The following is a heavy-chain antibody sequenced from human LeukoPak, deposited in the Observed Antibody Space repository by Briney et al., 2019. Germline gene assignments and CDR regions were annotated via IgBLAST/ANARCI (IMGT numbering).Heavy chain of an antibody. Sequence: SETLSLTCTVSGGSISSYYWSWIRQPPGKGLEWTGYIYYSGSTNYNPSLKSRVTISVDTSKSQFSLKLSSVTAADTAVYYCARRPFGGVIDYFDYWGQGTLVTVSS. CDR3: ARRPFGGVIDYFDY. D-gene: IGHD3-16*02. J-gene: IGHJ4*02. CDR2: IYYSGST. V-gene: IGHV4-59*08. CDR1: GGSISSYY.